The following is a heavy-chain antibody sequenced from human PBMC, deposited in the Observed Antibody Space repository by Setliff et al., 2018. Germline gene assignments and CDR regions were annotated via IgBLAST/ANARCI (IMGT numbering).Heavy chain of an antibody. D-gene: IGHD2-2*01. CDR2: XXXXXXX. CDR3: RLAHCNDTSCEEALDY. Sequence: PSETLSLTCAVYGGSFNVYFWSWIRQPPGKXXXXIXXXXXXXXXXXXXSLXXXXTMSVXKSKNQFSLKLKSVTAADTAVYYFRLAHCNDTSCEEALDYWSQGTLGTVS. CDR1: GGSFNVYF. V-gene: IGHV4-34*01. J-gene: IGHJ4*02.